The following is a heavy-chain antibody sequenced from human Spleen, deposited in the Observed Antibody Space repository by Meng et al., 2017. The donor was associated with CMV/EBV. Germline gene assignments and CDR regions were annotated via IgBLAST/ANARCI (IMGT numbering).Heavy chain of an antibody. CDR3: ARDYYKSSDYWFDTFDI. CDR2: ISTYNGNT. V-gene: IGHV1-18*01. J-gene: IGHJ3*02. Sequence: ASVKVSCKASGDTFSSYAISWVRQAPGQGLEWMGWISTYNGNTNYAQKFQGRVTMTTDTSTSTAYMELRSLNSDDTAVYYCARDYYKSSDYWFDTFDIWGQGTMVTVSS. CDR1: GDTFSSYA. D-gene: IGHD3-22*01.